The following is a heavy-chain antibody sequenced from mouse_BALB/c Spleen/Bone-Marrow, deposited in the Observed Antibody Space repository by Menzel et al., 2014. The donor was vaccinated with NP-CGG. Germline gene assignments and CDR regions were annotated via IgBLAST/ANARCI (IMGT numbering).Heavy chain of an antibody. CDR2: IDPSDSET. Sequence: VQGVESGAELVKPGAPVKLSCKASSYTFTSYWMNWVKQRPGRGLEWIGRIDPSDSETHYNQKFKDKATLTVDKSSSTAYIQLSSLTSEDSAVYYCARSHGYYPYWYFDVWGAGTTVTVSS. J-gene: IGHJ1*01. V-gene: IGHV1-69*02. CDR1: SYTFTSYW. CDR3: ARSHGYYPYWYFDV. D-gene: IGHD2-3*01.